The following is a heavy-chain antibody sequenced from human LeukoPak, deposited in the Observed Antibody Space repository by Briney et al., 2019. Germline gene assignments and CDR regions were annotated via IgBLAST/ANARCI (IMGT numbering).Heavy chain of an antibody. D-gene: IGHD3-3*01. V-gene: IGHV3-7*04. CDR1: GFTFSSYA. Sequence: GGSLRLSCAASGFTFSSYAMSWVRQAPGKGLEWVANIKPDGSEKYCIDSVKGRFTVSRDNAKNSLYLQMNSLRAGDTAVYYCARGDFWSGDYTDAFDVWGQGTMVTVSS. CDR2: IKPDGSEK. CDR3: ARGDFWSGDYTDAFDV. J-gene: IGHJ3*01.